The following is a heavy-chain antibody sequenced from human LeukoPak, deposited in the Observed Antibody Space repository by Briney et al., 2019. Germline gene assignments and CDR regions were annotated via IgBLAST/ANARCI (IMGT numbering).Heavy chain of an antibody. Sequence: SETLSVTCAVSGGSISSGGYSWSWIRQPPRKGLEWIGYIYHSGSTYYNPSLKSRVTISVDRSKNQFSLKLSSVTAADTAVYYCARSYDGDAFDIWGQGTMVTVSS. D-gene: IGHD3-22*01. CDR1: GGSISSGGYS. J-gene: IGHJ3*02. CDR2: IYHSGST. CDR3: ARSYDGDAFDI. V-gene: IGHV4-30-2*01.